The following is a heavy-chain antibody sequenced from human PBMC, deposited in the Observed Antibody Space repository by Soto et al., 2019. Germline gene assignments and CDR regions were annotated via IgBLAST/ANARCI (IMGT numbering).Heavy chain of an antibody. J-gene: IGHJ6*03. D-gene: IGHD6-13*01. V-gene: IGHV4-39*01. CDR1: GGSISSSSYY. Sequence: PAETLSLTCTVSGGSISSSSYYWGGIRQPPGKGLEWIGSIYYSGSTYYNPSLKSRVTISVDTSKNQFSLKLSSVTAADTAVYYCACLVRGSSWYYYYYMDVWGKGTTVTVSS. CDR3: ACLVRGSSWYYYYYMDV. CDR2: IYYSGST.